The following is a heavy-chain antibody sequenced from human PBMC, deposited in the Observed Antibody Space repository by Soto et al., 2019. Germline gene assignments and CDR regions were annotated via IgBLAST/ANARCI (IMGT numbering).Heavy chain of an antibody. J-gene: IGHJ3*02. CDR1: GFTFSSYA. D-gene: IGHD1-26*01. Sequence: GGSLRLSCAASGFTFSSYAMHWVRQAPGKGLEWVAVISYDGSNKYYADSVKGRFTISRDNSKNTLYLQMNSLRAEDTAVYYCARGHQIVGATTFPGAFDTWGQGTMVTVSS. CDR3: ARGHQIVGATTFPGAFDT. CDR2: ISYDGSNK. V-gene: IGHV3-30-3*01.